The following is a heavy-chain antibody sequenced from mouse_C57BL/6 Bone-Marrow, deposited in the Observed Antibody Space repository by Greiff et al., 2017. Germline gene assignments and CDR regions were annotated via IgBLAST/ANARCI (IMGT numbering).Heavy chain of an antibody. D-gene: IGHD1-1*01. CDR3: ARDGSSYDFEV. CDR1: GYAFSSSW. J-gene: IGHJ1*03. V-gene: IGHV1-82*01. CDR2: IYPGDGDT. Sequence: VKLMESGPELVKPGASVKISCKASGYAFSSSWMNWVKQRPGKGLEWIGRIYPGDGDTNYNGKFKGKATLTADKSSSTAYMQLSSLTSEDSAVYFCARDGSSYDFEVWGTGTTVTVAS.